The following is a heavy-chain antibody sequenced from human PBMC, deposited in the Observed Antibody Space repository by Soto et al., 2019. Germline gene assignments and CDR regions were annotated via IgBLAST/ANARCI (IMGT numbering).Heavy chain of an antibody. V-gene: IGHV3-21*01. CDR3: ARDNAVGEFDF. CDR1: GITFSSYS. CDR2: ISSSSSYI. D-gene: IGHD3-16*01. J-gene: IGHJ4*02. Sequence: EVQLVESGGGLVKPGGSLRLSCAAAGITFSSYSMNWVRQVPGKGLEWVSSISSSSSYINYEDSVKGRFTISRDNAKNSLFLQLDSLRAEDTAVSFCARDNAVGEFDFCGQGTLVTVSS.